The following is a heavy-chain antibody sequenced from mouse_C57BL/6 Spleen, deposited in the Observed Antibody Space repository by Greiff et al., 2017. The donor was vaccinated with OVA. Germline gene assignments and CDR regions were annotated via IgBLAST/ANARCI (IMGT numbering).Heavy chain of an antibody. D-gene: IGHD2-4*01. CDR2: IRNKANGYTT. J-gene: IGHJ2*01. Sequence: EVQGVESGGGLVQPGGSLSLSCAASGFTFTDYYMSWVRQPPGKALEWLGFIRNKANGYTTEYSASVKGRFTTSRDNSQSILYLQMNALRAEDSATYYCARYVDYDYDVNYFDYWGQGTTLTVSS. CDR1: GFTFTDYY. CDR3: ARYVDYDYDVNYFDY. V-gene: IGHV7-3*01.